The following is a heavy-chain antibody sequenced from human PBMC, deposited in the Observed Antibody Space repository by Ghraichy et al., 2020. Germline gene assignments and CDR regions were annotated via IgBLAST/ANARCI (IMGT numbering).Heavy chain of an antibody. D-gene: IGHD5-12*01. CDR3: ARDAFLFDSGGYYLDF. CDR1: GFTFSSFS. CDR2: ISYDGSTK. J-gene: IGHJ4*02. V-gene: IGHV3-30-3*01. Sequence: GGSLRLSCVGSGFTFSSFSMHWVRQASGKGLEWVALISYDGSTKYYVDSVKGRFSISRDNSRNTVHLQINIRGPEDAAVYFCARDAFLFDSGGYYLDFWGQGTQVIVSS.